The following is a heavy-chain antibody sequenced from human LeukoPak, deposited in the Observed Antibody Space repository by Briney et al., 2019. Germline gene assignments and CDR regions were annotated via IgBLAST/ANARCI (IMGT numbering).Heavy chain of an antibody. V-gene: IGHV3-7*01. CDR2: INQDGGEK. CDR3: AGDFDY. CDR1: RFTFSSYW. J-gene: IGHJ4*02. Sequence: PGGSLRLSCAASRFTFSSYWMSWVRQAPGKGLEWVANINQDGGEKYYVNSVKGRFTISRDNARNMLYLQMNSLRAEDTAVYYCAGDFDYWGQGTLVTVSS.